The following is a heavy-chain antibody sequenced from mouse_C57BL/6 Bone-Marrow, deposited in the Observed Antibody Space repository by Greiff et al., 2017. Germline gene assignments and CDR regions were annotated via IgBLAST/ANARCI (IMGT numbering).Heavy chain of an antibody. CDR2: FNPSSGFI. J-gene: IGHJ4*01. V-gene: IGHV1-7*01. D-gene: IGHD2-5*01. CDR3: ARSYSNYRPAMDY. Sequence: QVQLQQSGAELAKPGASVKLTCKSSGYTFTSYWMHWVKQRSGQGLEWIGYFNPSSGFIKYNQKFKDKATLTADKSSSTVYMQLSSVTYEDSAVYYCARSYSNYRPAMDYWGQGTSVTVSS. CDR1: GYTFTSYW.